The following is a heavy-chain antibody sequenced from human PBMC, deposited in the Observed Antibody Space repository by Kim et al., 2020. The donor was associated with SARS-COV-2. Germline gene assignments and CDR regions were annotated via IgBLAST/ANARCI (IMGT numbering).Heavy chain of an antibody. CDR2: TA. V-gene: IGHV1-69*06. D-gene: IGHD1-1*01. CDR3: AAGGTGKIDY. J-gene: IGHJ4*02. Sequence: TANYAQKFQGRVTITADKSTSTAYMELSSLRSEDTAVYYCAAGGTGKIDYWGQGTLVTVSS.